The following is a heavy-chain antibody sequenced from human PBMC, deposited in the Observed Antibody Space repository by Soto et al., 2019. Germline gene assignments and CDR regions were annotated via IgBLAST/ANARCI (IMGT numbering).Heavy chain of an antibody. Sequence: ASVKVTCKASGYTFTGYYMYWVRQAPGQGIEWMGWINPNSGATKYAQKFQGSGTMTRDTSIITAYMELSRLRSDDTAVYYCARDLRGYFDRSGYLYGMDVWGQGTTVTSP. CDR3: ARDLRGYFDRSGYLYGMDV. D-gene: IGHD3-22*01. V-gene: IGHV1-2*02. CDR2: INPNSGAT. CDR1: GYTFTGYY. J-gene: IGHJ6*02.